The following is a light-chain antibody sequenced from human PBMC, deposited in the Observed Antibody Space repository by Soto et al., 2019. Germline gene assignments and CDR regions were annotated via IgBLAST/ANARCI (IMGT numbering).Light chain of an antibody. CDR1: QSISSW. CDR3: QQYKSYST. V-gene: IGKV1-5*01. J-gene: IGKJ1*01. Sequence: DIQMTQSPSTLSASVGDGVTITCRASQSISSWLAWYQQKPGKAPKLLIYDASSLESGVPSRFSGSVSGTEFTLTISSLQPDDFATYYCQQYKSYSTFGQGTKVDIK. CDR2: DAS.